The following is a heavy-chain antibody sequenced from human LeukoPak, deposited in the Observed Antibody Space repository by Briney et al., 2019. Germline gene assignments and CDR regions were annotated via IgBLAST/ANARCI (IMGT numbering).Heavy chain of an antibody. CDR2: IDHSGST. J-gene: IGHJ4*02. CDR3: ARRTRDPEPYYDFWSGYRTQPGAFDY. CDR1: GYSISSGYY. V-gene: IGHV4-38-2*02. Sequence: PSETLSLTCTVSGYSISSGYYWGWIRQPPGKGLEWTGSIDHSGSTYYNPSLKSRITISVDTSKNQFSLKLSSVTAADTAVYYCARRTRDPEPYYDFWSGYRTQPGAFDYWGQGTLVTVSS. D-gene: IGHD3-3*01.